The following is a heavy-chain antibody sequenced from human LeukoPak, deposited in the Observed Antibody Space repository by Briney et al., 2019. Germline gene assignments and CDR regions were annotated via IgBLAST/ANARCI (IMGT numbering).Heavy chain of an antibody. Sequence: PGGSLRLSCAASGFTFSSYWMSWVRQAPGKGLEWVANIKQDGSEKYYVDSVKGRFTISRDNAKNSLYLQMNSLRAEDTAVYYCASPNYYDSSGDAFDIWGQGTMVTVSS. V-gene: IGHV3-7*01. CDR2: IKQDGSEK. J-gene: IGHJ3*02. CDR3: ASPNYYDSSGDAFDI. CDR1: GFTFSSYW. D-gene: IGHD3-22*01.